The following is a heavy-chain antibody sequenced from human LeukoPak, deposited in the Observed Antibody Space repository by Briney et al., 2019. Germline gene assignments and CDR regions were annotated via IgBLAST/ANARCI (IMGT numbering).Heavy chain of an antibody. CDR3: AARHHCSQITCVTTGDFFDH. CDR2: IIPIMSIG. V-gene: IGHV1-69*02. J-gene: IGHJ4*02. D-gene: IGHD2-15*01. CDR1: GVTFDKSS. Sequence: ASVKVSCKTSGVTFDKSSIHWVRETPGQGLEWMGRIIPIMSIGTYAEQFQDRVTITADKSTSTAYLELSSLTPEETAIYYCAARHHCSQITCVTTGDFFDHWGQGTLITV.